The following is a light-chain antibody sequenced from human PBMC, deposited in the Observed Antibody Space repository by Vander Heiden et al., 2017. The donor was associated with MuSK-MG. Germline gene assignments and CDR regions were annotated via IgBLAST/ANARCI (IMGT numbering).Light chain of an antibody. V-gene: IGKV1-39*01. CDR3: QQDCTTTLT. CDR2: PAC. J-gene: IGKJ4*01. CDR1: QSISTY. Sequence: DIQMTQSPSSLSTSVGDRVTVTCRASQSISTYLNFYQQQPGKAPKPLVFPACSLQSGVPSRSSGSGSGADFTLTITSLQPEDFATFDCQQDCTTTLTLGGGTKVEIK.